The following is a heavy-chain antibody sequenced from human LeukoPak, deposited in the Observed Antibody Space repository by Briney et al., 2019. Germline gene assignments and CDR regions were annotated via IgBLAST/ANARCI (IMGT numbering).Heavy chain of an antibody. D-gene: IGHD2-15*01. Sequence: GASVKVSCKASGGTVSSYAISWVRQAPGQGLEWMGGIIPIFGTANYAQRFQGRVTITADESTSTAYMELSSLRSEDTAVYYCARDGRQIVSGGSCQVTSCRNAFDIWGQGTMVTVSS. CDR3: ARDGRQIVSGGSCQVTSCRNAFDI. J-gene: IGHJ3*02. V-gene: IGHV1-69*13. CDR1: GGTVSSYA. CDR2: IIPIFGTA.